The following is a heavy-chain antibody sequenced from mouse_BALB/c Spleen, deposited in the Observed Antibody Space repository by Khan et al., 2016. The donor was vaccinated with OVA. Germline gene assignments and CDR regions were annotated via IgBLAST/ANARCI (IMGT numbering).Heavy chain of an antibody. CDR1: GFTFSTYG. Sequence: EVELVESGGDLVKPGGSLKLSCAASGFTFSTYGMSWVLQTPDKRLEWVATVSTGGGYTYYPDSVKGRFTISRDNAKNTLYLQMSGLKSEETALVRGRFPLPRDNAKNPPYLQMSGLKSEDTAMFYCTRLTYYYDSEGFAYWGQGTLVTVSA. CDR3: RFPLPRDNAKNPPYLQMSGLKSEDTAMFYCTRLTYYYDSEGFAY. V-gene: IGHV5-6*01. J-gene: IGHJ3*01. D-gene: IGHD1-1*01. CDR2: VSTGGGYT.